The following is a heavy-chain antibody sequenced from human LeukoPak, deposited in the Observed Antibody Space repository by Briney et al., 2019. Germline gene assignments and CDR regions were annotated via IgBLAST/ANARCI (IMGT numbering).Heavy chain of an antibody. CDR2: IYSGGST. V-gene: IGHV3-53*01. CDR3: ARAPVEYYYGMDV. Sequence: GGSLRLSCAASGFTVSSNYMSWVRQAPGKGLEWVSVIYSGGSTYYADSVKGRFTISRDNSKNTLYPQMNSLRAEDTAVYYCARAPVEYYYGMDVWGQGTTVTVSS. CDR1: GFTVSSNY. J-gene: IGHJ6*02.